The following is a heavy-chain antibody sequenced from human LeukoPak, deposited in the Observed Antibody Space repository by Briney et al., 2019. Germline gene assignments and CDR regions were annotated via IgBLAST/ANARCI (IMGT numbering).Heavy chain of an antibody. V-gene: IGHV3-48*03. Sequence: GGSLRLSCAASGFTFSSYEMNWVRQAPGKGLEWVSYISSSGSTIYYADSVKGRFTISRDNAKNSLYLQMNSLGAEDTAVYYCAGDPINWNGPYYYYYYMDVWGKGTTVTVSS. D-gene: IGHD1-1*01. J-gene: IGHJ6*03. CDR2: ISSSGSTI. CDR3: AGDPINWNGPYYYYYYMDV. CDR1: GFTFSSYE.